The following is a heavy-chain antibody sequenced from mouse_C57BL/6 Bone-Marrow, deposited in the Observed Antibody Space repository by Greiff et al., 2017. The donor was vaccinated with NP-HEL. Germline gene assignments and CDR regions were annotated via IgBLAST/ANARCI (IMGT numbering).Heavy chain of an antibody. Sequence: QVQLQQSGAELAKPGASVKLSCKASGYTFTSYWMHWVKQRPGQGLEWIGYINPSSGYTKYNQKLKDKATLTADKSSSTAYMQLSSLTYEDSAVYYCASSPYYYCSSGYAMDYWGQGTSVTVSS. J-gene: IGHJ4*01. CDR2: INPSSGYT. D-gene: IGHD1-1*01. CDR3: ASSPYYYCSSGYAMDY. CDR1: GYTFTSYW. V-gene: IGHV1-7*01.